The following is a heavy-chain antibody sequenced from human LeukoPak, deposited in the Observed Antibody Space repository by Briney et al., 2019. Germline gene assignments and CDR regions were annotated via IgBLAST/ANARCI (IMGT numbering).Heavy chain of an antibody. CDR1: GDSIATINYP. D-gene: IGHD6-19*01. Sequence: SETLSLTCTVSGDSIATINYPWGWIRQSPGKGLEWIGTIYFSGSTSYNLSLESRVTISVDTSKNQFSLKLSSVTAADTAVYYCARELRSSGWQTASYDAFDIWGQGTMVTVSS. V-gene: IGHV4-39*02. J-gene: IGHJ3*02. CDR3: ARELRSSGWQTASYDAFDI. CDR2: IYFSGST.